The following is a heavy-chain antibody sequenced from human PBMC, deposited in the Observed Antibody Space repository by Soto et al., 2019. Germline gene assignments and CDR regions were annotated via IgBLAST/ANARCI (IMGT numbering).Heavy chain of an antibody. Sequence: SETLSLTCTVSGGSISSYYWSWIRQPPGKGLEWIGYIYYSGSTNYNPSLKSRVTISVDTSKNQFSLKLCSVTAADTAVYYCARVDRTAETYYFDYWGQGTLVTVSS. CDR1: GGSISSYY. J-gene: IGHJ4*02. D-gene: IGHD2-21*02. V-gene: IGHV4-59*12. CDR3: ARVDRTAETYYFDY. CDR2: IYYSGST.